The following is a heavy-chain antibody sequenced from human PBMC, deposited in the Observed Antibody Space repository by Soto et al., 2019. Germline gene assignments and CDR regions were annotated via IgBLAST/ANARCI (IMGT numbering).Heavy chain of an antibody. CDR3: ASQSGGGSTTSNWFDP. V-gene: IGHV4-39*07. CDR1: GGSISSNDYY. J-gene: IGHJ5*02. D-gene: IGHD3-10*01. Sequence: PSETLSLTCAVSGGSISSNDYYWGWIRQPPGEGLEWIGNIDFNGVTNYNPSLKSRVTISVDTSKNQFSLKLSSVTAADAALYYCASQSGGGSTTSNWFDPWGQGTLVTVSS. CDR2: IDFNGVT.